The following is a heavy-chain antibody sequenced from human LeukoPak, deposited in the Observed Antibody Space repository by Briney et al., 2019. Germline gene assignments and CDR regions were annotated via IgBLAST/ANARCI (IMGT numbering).Heavy chain of an antibody. D-gene: IGHD3-10*01. V-gene: IGHV3-30-3*01. Sequence: PGVSLRLSCAASAFTFRAFAMHWVRQAPGKGLDGVAVISYGGSNKYYADSVKGLFTISRDNSKNTLYLQMDSLRAEDTAVYYCATDCCDPYYESGAKIGGIDFWGQGTLVTVSS. CDR2: ISYGGSNK. CDR3: ATDCCDPYYESGAKIGGIDF. J-gene: IGHJ4*02. CDR1: AFTFRAFA.